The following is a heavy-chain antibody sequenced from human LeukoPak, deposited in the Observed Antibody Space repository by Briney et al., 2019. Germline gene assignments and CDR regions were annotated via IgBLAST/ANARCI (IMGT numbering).Heavy chain of an antibody. D-gene: IGHD3-10*01. J-gene: IGHJ4*02. Sequence: PGGSLRLSCGVSGFTFSSYGMHWVRQAPGKGLEWVAYMRYDGSNRHYADSVKGRFTISRDNSKNTLYLQMNSLRVEDTAVYYCAKGGRITMLRGVQRDHYFDYWGQGTLVTVSS. CDR1: GFTFSSYG. CDR3: AKGGRITMLRGVQRDHYFDY. CDR2: MRYDGSNR. V-gene: IGHV3-30*02.